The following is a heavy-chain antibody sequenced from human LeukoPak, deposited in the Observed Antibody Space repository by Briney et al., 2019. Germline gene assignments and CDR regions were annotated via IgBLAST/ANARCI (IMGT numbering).Heavy chain of an antibody. CDR3: ARRRYYDSSGYLE. Sequence: SETLSLTCTIFGDSVSRSDSYWDWIRQPPGKGLEWIGAIYYGGRTYYCTSFKSLGTLSVVMSNNQFSLTLSSVTAADTALYFCARRRYYDSSGYLEWGQGTLVTVSS. D-gene: IGHD3-22*01. CDR2: IYYGGRT. CDR1: GDSVSRSDSY. J-gene: IGHJ1*01. V-gene: IGHV4-39*01.